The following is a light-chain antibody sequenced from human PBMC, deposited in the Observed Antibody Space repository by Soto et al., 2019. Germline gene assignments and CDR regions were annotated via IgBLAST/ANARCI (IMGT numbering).Light chain of an antibody. CDR1: SSNIGSNY. Sequence: QSVLTQPPSESGNPGQRVTISCSGSSSNIGSNYVYWYQQLPGTAPKLLIYRNNQRPSGVPDRFSGSKSGTSASLAISGLRSEDEADYYCAAWDDSLSGYVFGTGTKLTVL. CDR3: AAWDDSLSGYV. J-gene: IGLJ1*01. CDR2: RNN. V-gene: IGLV1-47*01.